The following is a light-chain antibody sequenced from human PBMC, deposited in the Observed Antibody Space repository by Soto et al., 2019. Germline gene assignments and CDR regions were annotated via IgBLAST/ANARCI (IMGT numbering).Light chain of an antibody. CDR2: GAS. Sequence: EIVMTQSPATLAISPGERVTLPCRASQSVSSSLAWYQQKPGQPPRLLIYGASTRATGIPARFSGSGSGTEFTLTISSLQSEDFAVYYCQQRSNWPRWTFGQGTKVDIK. V-gene: IGKV3-15*01. J-gene: IGKJ1*01. CDR1: QSVSSS. CDR3: QQRSNWPRWT.